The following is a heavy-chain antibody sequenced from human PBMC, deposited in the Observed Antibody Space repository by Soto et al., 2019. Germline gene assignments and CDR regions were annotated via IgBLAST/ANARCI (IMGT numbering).Heavy chain of an antibody. CDR1: GFTFSAYG. CDR3: AKTIDTPAGDSRGGGAWLDY. D-gene: IGHD3-22*01. J-gene: IGHJ4*02. V-gene: IGHV3-30*18. Sequence: QVQLVESGGGVVQPGRSLRLSCAASGFTFSAYGMHWVRQAPGKGPEWVAVISFDGVNEYYADSVKGRFTISRDNSKNTVFLQMNSLSTEDTAVYYRAKTIDTPAGDSRGGGAWLDYWGQGILVTVSS. CDR2: ISFDGVNE.